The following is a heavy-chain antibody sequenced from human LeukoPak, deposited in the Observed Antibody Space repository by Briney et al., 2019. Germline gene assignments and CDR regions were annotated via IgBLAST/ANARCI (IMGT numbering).Heavy chain of an antibody. CDR2: ISWNSGSI. CDR1: GFTFSSYW. CDR3: AKARARWELLLAFDI. D-gene: IGHD1-26*01. V-gene: IGHV3-9*01. Sequence: QPGGSLRLSCAASGFTFSSYWMGWVRQAPGKGLEWVSGISWNSGSIGYADSVKGRFTISRDNAKNSLYLQMNSLRAEDTALYYCAKARARWELLLAFDIWGQGTMVTVSS. J-gene: IGHJ3*02.